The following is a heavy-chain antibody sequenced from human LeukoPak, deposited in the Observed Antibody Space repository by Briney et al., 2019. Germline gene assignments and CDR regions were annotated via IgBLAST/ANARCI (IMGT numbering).Heavy chain of an antibody. D-gene: IGHD5-18*01. CDR3: ARVGDSYGFGGNAFYI. CDR2: MNPKSGNT. V-gene: IGHV1-8*01. CDR1: TFXXXD. J-gene: IGHJ3*02. Sequence: TFXXXDSXGVRQAPGRGGGRVGWMNPKSGNTGYAQKLQGRVTITRNTAIRTAYMEVSSLRFDDTAVYYCARVGDSYGFGGNAFYIWGQGTMVTVSS.